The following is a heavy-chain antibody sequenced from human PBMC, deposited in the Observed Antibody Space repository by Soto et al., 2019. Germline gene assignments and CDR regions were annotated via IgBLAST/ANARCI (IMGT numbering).Heavy chain of an antibody. D-gene: IGHD6-13*01. J-gene: IGHJ6*03. CDR3: AKGGYSSFYYYMDV. Sequence: EVQLVESGGGLVQPGRSLRLSCAASGFTFDDYAMHWVRQAPGKGLEWVSGISWNSGSIGYADSVKGRFTISRDNDKNSLYLQMNSLRAEDTALYYCAKGGYSSFYYYMDVWGKGTTVTVSS. CDR1: GFTFDDYA. V-gene: IGHV3-9*01. CDR2: ISWNSGSI.